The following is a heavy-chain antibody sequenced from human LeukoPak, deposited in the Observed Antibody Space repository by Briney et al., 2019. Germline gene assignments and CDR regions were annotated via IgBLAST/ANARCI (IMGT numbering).Heavy chain of an antibody. CDR1: GFTFSSYW. V-gene: IGHV3-7*01. CDR3: ARDPFNYYDSSGYLEFDF. Sequence: PGGSLRLSWAASGFTFSSYWMSWVRQAQGKGLEWVANIKQDGSEKYYVDSVKGRFTISRDNAKNSLYLQMNSLRAEDTAVYYCARDPFNYYDSSGYLEFDFWGQGTLVAVSS. J-gene: IGHJ4*02. CDR2: IKQDGSEK. D-gene: IGHD3-22*01.